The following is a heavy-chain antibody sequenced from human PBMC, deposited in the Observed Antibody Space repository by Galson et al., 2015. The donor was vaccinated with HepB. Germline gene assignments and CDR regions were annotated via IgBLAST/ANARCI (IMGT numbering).Heavy chain of an antibody. J-gene: IGHJ6*02. Sequence: SVKVSCKASGGTFSSYAISWVRQAPGQGLEWMGGIIPIFGTANYAQKFQGRVTITADKSTSTAYMELSSLRSEDTAVYYCARDRGHYYDSSGYFDYYGMDVWGQGTTVTVSS. CDR3: ARDRGHYYDSSGYFDYYGMDV. D-gene: IGHD3-22*01. CDR1: GGTFSSYA. CDR2: IIPIFGTA. V-gene: IGHV1-69*06.